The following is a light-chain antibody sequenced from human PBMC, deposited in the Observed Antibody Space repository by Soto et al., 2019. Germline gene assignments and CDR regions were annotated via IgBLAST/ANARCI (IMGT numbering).Light chain of an antibody. CDR3: SSYTSSSSDVV. J-gene: IGLJ2*01. CDR2: DVS. V-gene: IGLV2-14*01. CDR1: SSDVGGYNY. Sequence: QSVLTQPASVSGSPGQSITISCTGTSSDVGGYNYVSWYQQHPGKAPKLIIYDVSNRPSGVSNRFSGSKSGNTASLTISGLQAEDEADYYCSSYTSSSSDVVFGEGTKLTVL.